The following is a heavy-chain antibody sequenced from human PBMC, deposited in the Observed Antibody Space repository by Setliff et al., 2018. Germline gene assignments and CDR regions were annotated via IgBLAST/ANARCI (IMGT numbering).Heavy chain of an antibody. CDR2: ISYDGSNK. D-gene: IGHD6-19*01. J-gene: IGHJ5*02. Sequence: GGSLRLSCAASGFTFSSYGMHWVRQAPGKGLEWVAVISYDGSNKYYADSVKGRFTISRDNSKNTRYLQMNSLRAEDTAVYYCARDQWLVQYWFDPWGQGTLVTVSS. CDR1: GFTFSSYG. V-gene: IGHV3-30*03. CDR3: ARDQWLVQYWFDP.